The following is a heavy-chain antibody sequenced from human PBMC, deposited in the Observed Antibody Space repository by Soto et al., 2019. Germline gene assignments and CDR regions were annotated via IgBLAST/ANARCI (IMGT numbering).Heavy chain of an antibody. D-gene: IGHD2-8*01. Sequence: QVQLQESGPGLVKPSQTLSVTCTVSGGSVSSDDYSWSWIRQHPGKGLEWIGYIRDSGSTYYNPSLEGRVTISVETSKHQFSLRLRSVTAADTAVYYCARAMANYFDYWGQGTLVTASS. V-gene: IGHV4-31*03. CDR3: ARAMANYFDY. CDR2: IRDSGST. CDR1: GGSVSSDDYS. J-gene: IGHJ4*02.